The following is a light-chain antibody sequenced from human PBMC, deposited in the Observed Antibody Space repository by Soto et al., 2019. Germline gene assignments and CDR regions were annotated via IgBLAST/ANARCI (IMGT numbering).Light chain of an antibody. J-gene: IGKJ2*01. CDR1: QSVSSN. CDR3: QQYNNWPLT. V-gene: IGKV3-15*01. CDR2: GAS. Sequence: EIVMTQSPATLSVSPGERATLSRRVSQSVSSNLAWYQQKPGQAPRLLIHGASTRATGIPARFSGSGSGTEFTLTISSLQSEDFAVYYCQQYNNWPLTFGQGTKLEIK.